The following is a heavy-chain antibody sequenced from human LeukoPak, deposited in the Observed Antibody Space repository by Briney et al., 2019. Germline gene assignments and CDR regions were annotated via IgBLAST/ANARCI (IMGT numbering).Heavy chain of an antibody. V-gene: IGHV1-2*04. D-gene: IGHD3-10*01. CDR1: GYTLTGYY. Sequence: GASVKVSCKASGYTLTGYYIHWVRQAPGQGLEWMGWINPNSGGTNYAQNFQGWVTMTRDTSISTAYMELSRLRSDDTAVYYCARDRSFEVLLWFGELLGPLDYWGQGTLVTVSS. J-gene: IGHJ4*02. CDR3: ARDRSFEVLLWFGELLGPLDY. CDR2: INPNSGGT.